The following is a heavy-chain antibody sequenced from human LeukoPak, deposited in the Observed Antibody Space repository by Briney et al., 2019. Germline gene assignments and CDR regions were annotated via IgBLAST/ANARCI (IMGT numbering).Heavy chain of an antibody. CDR2: IDPNSGGT. CDR1: GYTFTSYY. Sequence: ASVTVSCKTSGYTFTSYYMHWVRQAPGQGLEWMGWIDPNSGGTNSAQKFQDRVTMTRDTSISTAYMELSRLTSDDTAVYYCGRFSGSAGDYGTLDYWGQGTLVTVSS. CDR3: GRFSGSAGDYGTLDY. V-gene: IGHV1-2*02. J-gene: IGHJ4*02. D-gene: IGHD4-17*01.